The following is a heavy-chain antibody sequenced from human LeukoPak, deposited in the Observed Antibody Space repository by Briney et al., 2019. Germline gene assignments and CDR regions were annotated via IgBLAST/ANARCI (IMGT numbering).Heavy chain of an antibody. CDR2: ISYDGSNE. CDR3: VRGEYYSSSGMDV. D-gene: IGHD3-10*01. V-gene: IGHV3-30*03. Sequence: GRSLRLSCAASGFTFSDYGMHWVRQAPGKGLEWVAAISYDGSNEYFGDSLKGRSTISRDSSKNTLYLQMNRLRVEDTAVYYRVRGEYYSSSGMDVWGQGTTVTVSS. CDR1: GFTFSDYG. J-gene: IGHJ6*02.